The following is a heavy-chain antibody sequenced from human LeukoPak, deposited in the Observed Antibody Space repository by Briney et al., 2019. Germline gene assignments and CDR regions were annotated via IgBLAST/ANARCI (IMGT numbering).Heavy chain of an antibody. CDR1: GGTFSSYA. D-gene: IGHD5-18*01. CDR3: ARDRRSGYSYGFDY. CDR2: IIPIFGTA. Sequence: GASVKVSCKASGGTFSSYAISWVRQAPGQGLEWMGGIIPIFGTANYAQKFQGRVTITADESTSTAYMELSSLRSEDTGVYYCARDRRSGYSYGFDYWGQGTLVTVSS. V-gene: IGHV1-69*13. J-gene: IGHJ4*02.